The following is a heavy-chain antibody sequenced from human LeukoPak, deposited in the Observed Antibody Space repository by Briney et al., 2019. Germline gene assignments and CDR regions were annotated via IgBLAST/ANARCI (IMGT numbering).Heavy chain of an antibody. J-gene: IGHJ3*02. V-gene: IGHV4-34*01. D-gene: IGHD2-2*01. CDR3: ARLSGAVVVPAADDAFDI. Sequence: SETLSLTCAVYGGSFSGYYWSWIRQPPGKGLEWIGEINHGGSTNYNPSLKSRVTISVDTSKNQFSLKLSSVTAADTAVYYCARLSGAVVVPAADDAFDIWGQGTMVTVSS. CDR2: INHGGST. CDR1: GGSFSGYY.